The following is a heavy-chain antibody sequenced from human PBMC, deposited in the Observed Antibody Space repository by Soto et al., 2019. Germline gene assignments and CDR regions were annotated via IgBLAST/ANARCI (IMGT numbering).Heavy chain of an antibody. CDR3: AKGVVDFGTGSISQNTY. V-gene: IGHV3-53*01. D-gene: IGHD3-3*01. CDR2: FYTRGDT. Sequence: PGGSLRLSCAASGFTVSSNCMSWVRRAPCKGLEWVSVFYTRGDTYYADSVKGRFSISTDNSKDTLYLQMNSLTADDTAVYYCAKGVVDFGTGSISQNTYWRQGTLVIFSS. CDR1: GFTVSSNC. J-gene: IGHJ4*02.